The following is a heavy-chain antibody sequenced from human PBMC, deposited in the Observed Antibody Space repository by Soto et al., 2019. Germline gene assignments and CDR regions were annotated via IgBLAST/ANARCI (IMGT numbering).Heavy chain of an antibody. D-gene: IGHD2-2*01. J-gene: IGHJ4*02. CDR3: AREPSCTSATCFIHFDS. V-gene: IGHV4-31*11. Sequence: SETLSLTCAVSGASISSGDSYRRWIRQRPGKGLEWIGYIFHTGSTYYNPSLKSRVTLPLDSSKNQFSLKLTSATAADTAVSSCAREPSCTSATCFIHFDSWGQGSLVTVSS. CDR2: IFHTGST. CDR1: GASISSGDSY.